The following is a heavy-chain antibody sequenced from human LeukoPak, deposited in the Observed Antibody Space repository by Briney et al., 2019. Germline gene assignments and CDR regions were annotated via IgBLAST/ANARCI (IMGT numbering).Heavy chain of an antibody. V-gene: IGHV1-2*02. Sequence: ASVTVSCKTSGYTFTDYYLHWVRQAPGQGLEWMGWINPDTGGSFSAQKFQGRVTMTRDMSINTAYMELSSLRSEDTAVYYCARDLGQQGDYFDYWGQGTLVTVSS. D-gene: IGHD3-16*01. CDR2: INPDTGGS. CDR1: GYTFTDYY. CDR3: ARDLGQQGDYFDY. J-gene: IGHJ4*02.